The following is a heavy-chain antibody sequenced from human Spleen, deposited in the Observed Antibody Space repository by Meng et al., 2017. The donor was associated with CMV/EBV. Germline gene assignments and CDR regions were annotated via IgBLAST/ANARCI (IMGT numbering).Heavy chain of an antibody. CDR1: GHTFTTYG. D-gene: IGHD6-25*01. CDR3: ARDLFCSSDNCDDAFNI. V-gene: IGHV1-18*01. Sequence: ASVKVSCKATGHTFTTYGISWVRQAPGQGLEWMGWISDSNGDTNYAQKFRDRITMTTDTSTSTAYMELRSLRSDDTALYNCARDLFCSSDNCDDAFNIWGQGTMVTVSS. J-gene: IGHJ3*02. CDR2: ISDSNGDT.